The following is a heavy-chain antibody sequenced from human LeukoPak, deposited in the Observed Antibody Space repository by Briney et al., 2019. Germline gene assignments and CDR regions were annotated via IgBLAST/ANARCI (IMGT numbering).Heavy chain of an antibody. CDR1: GYTFTSYF. J-gene: IGHJ4*02. V-gene: IGHV1-46*01. CDR3: ARGRAVAGTLYSQTLPHFDY. Sequence: ASVKVSCKASGYTFTSYFIHWVRQAPGQGLEWMEIINPRGGSSTYAQKFQGRVTMTRDMSTSTVYMELSSLRSEDTAMYYCARGRAVAGTLYSQTLPHFDYWGQGTLVTVSS. CDR2: INPRGGSS. D-gene: IGHD6-19*01.